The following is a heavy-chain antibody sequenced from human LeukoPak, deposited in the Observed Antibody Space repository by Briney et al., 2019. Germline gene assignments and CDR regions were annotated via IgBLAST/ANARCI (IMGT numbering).Heavy chain of an antibody. CDR3: ATGTEEITVVTPCY. J-gene: IGHJ4*02. Sequence: PGGSLRLSCAASGFTFTTYSMNWVRQAPGKGLEWVSSISTGSSYIHYADSVKGRFTISRDNAKNSLYLQMNSLRAEDTAVYYCATGTEEITVVTPCYWGQGTLVTVSS. CDR1: GFTFTTYS. D-gene: IGHD4-23*01. CDR2: ISTGSSYI. V-gene: IGHV3-21*01.